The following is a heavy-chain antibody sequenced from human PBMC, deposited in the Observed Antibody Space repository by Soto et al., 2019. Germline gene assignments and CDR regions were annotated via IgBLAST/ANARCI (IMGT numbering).Heavy chain of an antibody. Sequence: QLQLQESGSGLVKPSQTLSLTCAVSGGSISSGGYSWSWIRQPPGKGLEWIGYIDHSRSTYYNPSLKSRVTISVYRYKVQFSLKLSSVTAADTAVYYCARAGGLGAVAVDYWGQGTLVTVSS. CDR2: IDHSRST. D-gene: IGHD6-19*01. V-gene: IGHV4-30-2*01. CDR3: ARAGGLGAVAVDY. CDR1: GGSISSGGYS. J-gene: IGHJ4*02.